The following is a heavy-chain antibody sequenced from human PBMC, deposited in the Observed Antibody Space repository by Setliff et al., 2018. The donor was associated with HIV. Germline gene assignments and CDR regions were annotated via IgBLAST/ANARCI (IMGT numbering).Heavy chain of an antibody. V-gene: IGHV4-39*01. CDR2: IYYSGST. CDR3: ARQGLVLVPASIDWRLPPSPIDY. D-gene: IGHD2-2*01. Sequence: SETLSLTCTVSGGSTSSNNYYWGWIRQPPGKGLEWIASIYYSGSTYYNPSLKSRITISVDTSKNQFSLRLSSVTAADTAVYYCARQGLVLVPASIDWRLPPSPIDYWGQGALVTVSS. J-gene: IGHJ4*02. CDR1: GGSTSSNNYY.